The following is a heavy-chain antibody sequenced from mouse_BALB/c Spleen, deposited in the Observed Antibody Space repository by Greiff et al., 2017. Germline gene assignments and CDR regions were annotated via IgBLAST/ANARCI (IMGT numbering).Heavy chain of an antibody. CDR3: ARGFITTVVADWYFDV. J-gene: IGHJ1*01. D-gene: IGHD1-1*01. Sequence: VQLQQPGAELVKPGASVKLSCKASGYTFTSYWMHWVKQRPGQGLEWIGEINPSNGRTNYNEKFKSKATLTVDKSSSTAYMQLSSLTSEDSAVYYCARGFITTVVADWYFDVWGAGTTVTVSS. CDR2: INPSNGRT. V-gene: IGHV1S81*02. CDR1: GYTFTSYW.